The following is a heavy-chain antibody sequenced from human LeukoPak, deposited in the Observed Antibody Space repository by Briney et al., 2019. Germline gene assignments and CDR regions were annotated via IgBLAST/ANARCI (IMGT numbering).Heavy chain of an antibody. Sequence: GGSLRLSCAASGFTFSSDAMSWVGGAPGTGRGGFSAISGSGGSTYYADSVKGWFTISRDNSKNTLYLQMNSLRAEHTAVYYCAKVPHDYGDYGPWWYHFDYWGQGTLVTVSS. J-gene: IGHJ4*02. CDR1: GFTFSSDA. V-gene: IGHV3-23*01. D-gene: IGHD4-17*01. CDR2: ISGSGGST. CDR3: AKVPHDYGDYGPWWYHFDY.